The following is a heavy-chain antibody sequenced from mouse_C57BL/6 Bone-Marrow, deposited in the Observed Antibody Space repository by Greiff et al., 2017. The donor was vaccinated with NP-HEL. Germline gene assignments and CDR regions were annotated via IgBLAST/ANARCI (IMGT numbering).Heavy chain of an antibody. CDR1: GYTFTSYW. D-gene: IGHD1-1*01. Sequence: QVQLQQPGAELVRPGSSVKLSCKASGYTFTSYWMDWVKQRPGQGLEWIGNIYPSDSETHYNQKFKDKATLTVDKSSSTAYMQLSSLTSEDSAVYYCASLRDYYYGSSRGYWGQGTTLTVSS. CDR2: IYPSDSET. J-gene: IGHJ2*01. V-gene: IGHV1-61*01. CDR3: ASLRDYYYGSSRGY.